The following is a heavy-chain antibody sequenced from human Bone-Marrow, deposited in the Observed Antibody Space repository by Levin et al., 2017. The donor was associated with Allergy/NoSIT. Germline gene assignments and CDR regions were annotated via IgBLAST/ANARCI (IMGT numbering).Heavy chain of an antibody. D-gene: IGHD6-19*01. V-gene: IGHV3-23*01. J-gene: IGHJ6*03. CDR3: AKDLLKFTSGTYYYYYMDV. CDR1: GFIFRSYA. CDR2: ITANGANT. Sequence: PGGSLRLSCAASGFIFRSYAMSWVRQAPGKGLQWVSSITANGANTYNADSVKGRFTISRDNSKNTLYLQMNSLRAEDTAVYYCAKDLLKFTSGTYYYYYMDVWGRGTTVTVSS.